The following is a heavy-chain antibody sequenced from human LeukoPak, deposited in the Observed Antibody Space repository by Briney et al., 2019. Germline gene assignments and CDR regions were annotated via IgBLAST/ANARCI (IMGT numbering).Heavy chain of an antibody. CDR3: AKTTTGYGSGRCPAWPIDY. D-gene: IGHD6-19*01. J-gene: IGHJ4*02. V-gene: IGHV3-23*01. Sequence: PGGSLTLFCAASGFTFGRYATYWVRHARGKGLEWVPGIFGRGGNAHYTHSVKGRFTTSRATSKNTVYLQMDSLRIEDTAIYYCAKTTTGYGSGRCPAWPIDYWGQGTLVTVSS. CDR2: IFGRGGNA. CDR1: GFTFGRYA.